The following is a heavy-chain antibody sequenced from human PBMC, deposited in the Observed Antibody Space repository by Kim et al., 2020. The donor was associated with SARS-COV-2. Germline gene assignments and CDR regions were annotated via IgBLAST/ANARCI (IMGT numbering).Heavy chain of an antibody. CDR3: AKDTAPVMELPAY. D-gene: IGHD1-7*01. CDR2: ISWNSGSI. Sequence: GGSLRLSCAASGFTFGDYAMHWVRQAPGKGLEWVSGISWNSGSIGYADSVKGRFTISRDNAKNSLYLQMNSLRAEDTALYYCAKDTAPVMELPAYWGQGTLVTVSS. V-gene: IGHV3-9*01. J-gene: IGHJ4*02. CDR1: GFTFGDYA.